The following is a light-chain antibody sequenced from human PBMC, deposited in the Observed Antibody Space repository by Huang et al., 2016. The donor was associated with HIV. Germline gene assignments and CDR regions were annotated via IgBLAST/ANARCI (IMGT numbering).Light chain of an antibody. J-gene: IGKJ1*01. CDR1: QGISNY. CDR3: QKYDSAPRT. V-gene: IGKV1-27*01. Sequence: DIQMTQSPSSLSASVGDRVTITYRASQGISNYLAWYQVKPGQVPKLLIHAESTLQAGVSSRFSGSGYGTHFTLTITSLQPDDVALYFCQKYDSAPRTFGQGTKVEIK. CDR2: AES.